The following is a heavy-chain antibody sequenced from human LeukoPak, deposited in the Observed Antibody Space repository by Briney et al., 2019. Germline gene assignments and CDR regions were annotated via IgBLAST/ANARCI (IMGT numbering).Heavy chain of an antibody. CDR2: ISAGGGTT. V-gene: IGHV3-23*01. CDR3: ARLDYASGSYYSAPLDH. J-gene: IGHJ4*02. D-gene: IGHD3-10*01. Sequence: PGGSLRLSCAASGFTFSSYGMSWVRQAPGKGLEWVSIISAGGGTTYYADSVRGRFTISRDNSKNTLYLQMNSLRAEDTAIYYCARLDYASGSYYSAPLDHWDQGTLVTVSS. CDR1: GFTFSSYG.